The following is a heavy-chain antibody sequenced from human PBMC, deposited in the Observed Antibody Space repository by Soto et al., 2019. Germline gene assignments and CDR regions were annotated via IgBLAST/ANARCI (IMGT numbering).Heavy chain of an antibody. CDR1: GGSISSGGYS. D-gene: IGHD3-22*01. CDR2: IYHSGST. J-gene: IGHJ4*02. CDR3: ARGAHYYDGSGYYGY. V-gene: IGHV4-30-2*01. Sequence: SETLSLTCAVSGGSISSGGYSWSWIRQPPGKGLEWIGYIYHSGSTYYNPSLKSRVTISVDRSKNQFSLKLSSVTAADTAVYYCARGAHYYDGSGYYGYWGQGTLVTVSS.